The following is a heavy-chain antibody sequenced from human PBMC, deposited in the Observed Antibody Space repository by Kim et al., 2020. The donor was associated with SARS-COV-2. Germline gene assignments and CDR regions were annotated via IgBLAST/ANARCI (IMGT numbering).Heavy chain of an antibody. CDR3: ARAGSGYYGMDV. CDR1: GYTFSGYY. J-gene: IGHJ6*02. CDR2: INPNSGGT. V-gene: IGHV1-2*06. D-gene: IGHD3-3*01. Sequence: ASVKVSCKASGYTFSGYYMHWVRQAPGQGLEWMGRINPNSGGTNYAQKFQGRVTMTRDTSISTAYMELSRLRSDDTAVYYCARAGSGYYGMDVWGQGTTVTGSS.